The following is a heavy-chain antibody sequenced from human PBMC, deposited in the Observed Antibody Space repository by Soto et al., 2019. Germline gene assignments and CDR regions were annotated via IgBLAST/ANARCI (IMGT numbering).Heavy chain of an antibody. D-gene: IGHD3-3*01. CDR2: ISYDGSNK. CDR3: AKGGERITVFEVVSANDAFDI. CDR1: GFTFSSYG. V-gene: IGHV3-30*18. Sequence: QVQLVESGGGVVQPGRSLRLSCAASGFTFSSYGMHWVRQAPGKGLEWVAVISYDGSNKYYADSVKGRFTISRDNSKNGLYLQMNGMRTEDTAVYYSAKGGERITVFEVVSANDAFDIWGQGTMVTVSS. J-gene: IGHJ3*02.